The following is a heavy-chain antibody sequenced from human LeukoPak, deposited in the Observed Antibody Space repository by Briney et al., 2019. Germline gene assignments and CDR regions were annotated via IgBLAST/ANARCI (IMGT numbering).Heavy chain of an antibody. J-gene: IGHJ4*02. CDR1: GGSISNNTYY. Sequence: SETLSLTCTVSGGSISNNTYYWGWIRQPPGKGLEWIGSIYYSGSTYYNPSLKSRVTISVDTSKDQFSLKLSSVTAADTAVYYCARDQYSYAHAAHWGQGTLVTVSS. CDR2: IYYSGST. V-gene: IGHV4-39*02. D-gene: IGHD5-18*01. CDR3: ARDQYSYAHAAH.